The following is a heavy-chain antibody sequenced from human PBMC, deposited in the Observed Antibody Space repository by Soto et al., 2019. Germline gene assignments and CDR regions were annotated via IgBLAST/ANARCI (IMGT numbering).Heavy chain of an antibody. J-gene: IGHJ3*02. Sequence: GGSLRLSCAASGFTFSSYGMHWVRQAPGKGLEWVAVISYDGSNTYYADSVKGRFTISRDNSQNTLYLQMNSLRAEDTAVYYCAKDRGGNSGAFDIWGQGTMVTVSS. D-gene: IGHD2-21*02. CDR3: AKDRGGNSGAFDI. CDR2: ISYDGSNT. CDR1: GFTFSSYG. V-gene: IGHV3-30*18.